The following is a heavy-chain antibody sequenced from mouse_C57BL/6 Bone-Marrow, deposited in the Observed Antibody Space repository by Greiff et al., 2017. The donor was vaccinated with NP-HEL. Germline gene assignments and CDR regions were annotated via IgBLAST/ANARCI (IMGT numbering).Heavy chain of an antibody. CDR3: ARWITTVVDYFDY. CDR2: IDPSDSYT. Sequence: QVQLQQPGAELVKPGASVKLSCKASGYTFTSYWMQWVKQRPGQGLEWIGEIDPSDSYTNYTQKFKGKATLTVDTSSSTAYMQLSSLTSEDSAVYYCARWITTVVDYFDYWGQGTTLTVSS. J-gene: IGHJ2*01. CDR1: GYTFTSYW. V-gene: IGHV1-50*01. D-gene: IGHD1-1*01.